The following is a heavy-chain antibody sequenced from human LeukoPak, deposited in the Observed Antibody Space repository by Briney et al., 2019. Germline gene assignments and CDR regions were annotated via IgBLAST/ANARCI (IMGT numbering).Heavy chain of an antibody. V-gene: IGHV3-21*01. CDR3: ARGPSGYHNT. CDR2: ISTSSLYI. J-gene: IGHJ4*02. D-gene: IGHD5-12*01. Sequence: PGGSLRLSCAASGFTFSSYWMHWVRQAPGKGLVWVSSISTSSLYIYYSDSMKGRFTISRDNAKNSLYLQMNSLRAEDTAVYYCARGPSGYHNTGGQGTLVTVSS. CDR1: GFTFSSYW.